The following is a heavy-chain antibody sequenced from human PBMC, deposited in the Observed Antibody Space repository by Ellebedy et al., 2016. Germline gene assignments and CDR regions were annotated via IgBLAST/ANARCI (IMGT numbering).Heavy chain of an antibody. CDR2: IWYDGSNA. CDR3: AREGPLAASRINDAFDI. CDR1: GFIFDSYG. Sequence: GGSLRLSCAASGFIFDSYGMHWVRQAPGKGLEWVAIIWYDGSNAYYADSVKGRFTISRDNSKNTLYLQMNSLRSEDTAVYYCAREGPLAASRINDAFDIWGQGTMVTVSS. J-gene: IGHJ3*02. D-gene: IGHD6-25*01. V-gene: IGHV3-33*08.